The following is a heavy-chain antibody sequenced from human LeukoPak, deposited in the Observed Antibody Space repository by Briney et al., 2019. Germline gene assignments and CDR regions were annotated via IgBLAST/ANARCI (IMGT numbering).Heavy chain of an antibody. D-gene: IGHD3-22*01. CDR3: ARGLYYYDSSGYYGDTFDI. CDR2: IGTTGDT. CDR1: GFTFSSYD. J-gene: IGHJ3*02. Sequence: GGSLRLSCAASGFTFSSYDMHWVRQATGKGLEWVSGIGTTGDTYYPGSVKGRFTISRENAKNSLYLQMNSLRAGDTAVYYCARGLYYYDSSGYYGDTFDIWGQGTMVTVSS. V-gene: IGHV3-13*04.